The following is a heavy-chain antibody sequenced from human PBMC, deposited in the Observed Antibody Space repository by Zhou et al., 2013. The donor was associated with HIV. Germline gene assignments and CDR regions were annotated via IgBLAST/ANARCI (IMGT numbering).Heavy chain of an antibody. Sequence: QVQLQESGPGLVKPSETLSLTCTVSGGSTSSYYWSWIRQPPGKGLEWIGYIYTSGSTNYNPSLKSRVTISVDTSKNQFSLKLSSVTAADTAVYYCAREWEGISGGWLDPWGQGVLVTVSS. CDR2: IYTSGST. J-gene: IGHJ5*02. D-gene: IGHD1-26*01. CDR3: AREWEGISGGWLDP. CDR1: GGSTSSYY. V-gene: IGHV4-4*09.